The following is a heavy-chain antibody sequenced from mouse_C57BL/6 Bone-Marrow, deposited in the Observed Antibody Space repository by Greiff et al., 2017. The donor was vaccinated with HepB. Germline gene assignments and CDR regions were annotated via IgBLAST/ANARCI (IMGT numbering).Heavy chain of an antibody. D-gene: IGHD2-1*01. Sequence: VKLVESGAELARPGASVKLSCKASGYTFTSYGISWVKQRTGQGLEWIGEIYPRSGNTYYNEKFKGKATLTADKSSSTAYMELRSLTSEDSAVYFCARGRYGNYGGDYWGQGTSVTVSS. CDR2: IYPRSGNT. V-gene: IGHV1-81*01. J-gene: IGHJ4*01. CDR3: ARGRYGNYGGDY. CDR1: GYTFTSYG.